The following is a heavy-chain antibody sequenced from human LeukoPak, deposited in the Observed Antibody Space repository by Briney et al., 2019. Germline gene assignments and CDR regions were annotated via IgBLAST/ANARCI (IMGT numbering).Heavy chain of an antibody. J-gene: IGHJ4*02. CDR3: ARVPSGSYDY. D-gene: IGHD1-26*01. Sequence: PSETLSLTCAVYGGSFSGYYWSWIRQPPGKGLEWIGEINHSGSTNYNPSLKSRVTISVDTSKNQSSLKLSSVTAADTAVYYCARVPSGSYDYWGQGTLVTVSS. CDR1: GGSFSGYY. CDR2: INHSGST. V-gene: IGHV4-34*01.